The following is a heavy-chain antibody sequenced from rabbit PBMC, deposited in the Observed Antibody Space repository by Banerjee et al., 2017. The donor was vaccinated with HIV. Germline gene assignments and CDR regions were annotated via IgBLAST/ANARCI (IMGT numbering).Heavy chain of an antibody. J-gene: IGHJ4*01. V-gene: IGHV1S40*01. D-gene: IGHD1-1*01. CDR1: GFSFSSSYW. Sequence: QSLEESGGDLVKPGASLTLTCTASGFSFSSSYWICWVRQAPGKGLEWIACIYTASGGATYYASWAKGRFTISKTSSTTVTLQMTSLTAADTATYFCARDIIYTYTSNSLWGPGTLVTVS. CDR2: IYTASGGAT. CDR3: ARDIIYTYTSNSL.